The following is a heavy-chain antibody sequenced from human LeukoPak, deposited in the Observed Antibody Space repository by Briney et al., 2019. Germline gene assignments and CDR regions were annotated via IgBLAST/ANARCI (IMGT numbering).Heavy chain of an antibody. J-gene: IGHJ4*02. CDR1: GFAFSSYR. D-gene: IGHD1-26*01. V-gene: IGHV3-33*08. CDR2: IWYDGSNK. Sequence: PGGSLRLSCAASGFAFSSYRMNWVRQAPGKGLEWVAVIWYDGSNKYYADSVKGRFTISRDNSKNTLYLQMNSLRAEDTAVYYCARPTYSGSYYWFDYWGQGTLVTVSS. CDR3: ARPTYSGSYYWFDY.